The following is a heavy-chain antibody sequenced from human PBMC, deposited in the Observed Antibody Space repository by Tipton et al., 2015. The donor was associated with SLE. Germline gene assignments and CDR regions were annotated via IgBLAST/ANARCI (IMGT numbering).Heavy chain of an antibody. CDR3: ARAIFGVASYYYGMDV. CDR1: GFTFSSYS. J-gene: IGHJ6*02. CDR2: ISGSGGST. Sequence: SLRLSCAASGFTFSSYSMNWVRQAPGKGLEWVSAISGSGGSTYYADSVKGQFTISRDNSKNTLYLQMNSLRAEDTAVYYCARAIFGVASYYYGMDVWGQGPTVTVSS. D-gene: IGHD3-3*01. V-gene: IGHV3-23*01.